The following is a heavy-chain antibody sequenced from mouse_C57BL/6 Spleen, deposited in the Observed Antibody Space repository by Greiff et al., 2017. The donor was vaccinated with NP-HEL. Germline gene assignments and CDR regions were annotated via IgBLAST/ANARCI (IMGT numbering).Heavy chain of an antibody. CDR3: ARGAGAGYAMDY. J-gene: IGHJ4*01. V-gene: IGHV5-4*03. CDR2: ISDGGSYT. Sequence: DVMLVESGGGLVKPGGSLKLSCAASGFTFSSYAMSWVRQTPEKRLEWVATISDGGSYTYYPDNVKGRFTISRDNAKNNLYLQMSHLKSEDTAMYYCARGAGAGYAMDYWGQGTSVTVSS. CDR1: GFTFSSYA.